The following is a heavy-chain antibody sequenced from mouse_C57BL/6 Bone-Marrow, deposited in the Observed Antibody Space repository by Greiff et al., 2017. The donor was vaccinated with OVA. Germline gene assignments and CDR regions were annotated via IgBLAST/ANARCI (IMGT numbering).Heavy chain of an antibody. J-gene: IGHJ1*03. CDR3: AREYVGDYDWYFDV. CDR1: GYTFTSYW. Sequence: QVQLKQPGAELVRPGSSVKLSCKASGYTFTSYWMHWVKQRPIQGLEWIGNIDPSDSETHYNQKFKDKATLTVDKSSSTAYMQLSSLTSEDSAVYYCAREYVGDYDWYFDVWGTGTTVTVSS. D-gene: IGHD2-4*01. V-gene: IGHV1-52*01. CDR2: IDPSDSET.